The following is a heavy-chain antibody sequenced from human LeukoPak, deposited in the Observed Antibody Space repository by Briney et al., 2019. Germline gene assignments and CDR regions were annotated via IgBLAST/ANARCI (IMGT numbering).Heavy chain of an antibody. CDR1: GLTFSTSG. CDR2: IGPTGSDR. Sequence: GGSLRLSCTASGLTFSTSGFNWVRQAPGKGLEWVASIGPTGSDRYHADSIKGRFTISRDNANNFLYLQMNSLRAEDKAVYYCATETNGRHYDYWGQGTLLTVSS. J-gene: IGHJ4*02. V-gene: IGHV3-21*06. CDR3: ATETNGRHYDY. D-gene: IGHD1-14*01.